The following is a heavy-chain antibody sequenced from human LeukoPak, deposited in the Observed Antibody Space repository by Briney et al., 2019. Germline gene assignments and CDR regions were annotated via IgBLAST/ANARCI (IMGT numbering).Heavy chain of an antibody. CDR2: INSDGSTT. V-gene: IGHV3-74*01. Sequence: GGSLRLSCAASGFTFSNYWMHWVRQAPGKGLEWVSRINSDGSTTSYADSVKGRFTISRDNAKNTLYLQMNSLRAEGTAVYYCARGASGYSYGWGQGTLVTVSS. D-gene: IGHD5-18*01. J-gene: IGHJ4*02. CDR1: GFTFSNYW. CDR3: ARGASGYSYG.